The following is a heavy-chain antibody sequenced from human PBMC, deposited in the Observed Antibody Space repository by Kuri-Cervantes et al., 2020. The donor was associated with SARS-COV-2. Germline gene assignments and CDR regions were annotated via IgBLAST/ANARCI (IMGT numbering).Heavy chain of an antibody. CDR2: ISSSGSTI. CDR3: ARDAHMVRFLEWLLTFGYFDL. V-gene: IGHV3-48*04. J-gene: IGHJ2*01. Sequence: GGSLRLSCAAYGFTFSSYSMNWVRQAPGKGLEWVSYISSSGSTIYYADSVKGRFTISRDNAKNSLYLQMNSLRAEDTAVYYCARDAHMVRFLEWLLTFGYFDLWGRGTLVTVSS. D-gene: IGHD3-3*01. CDR1: GFTFSSYS.